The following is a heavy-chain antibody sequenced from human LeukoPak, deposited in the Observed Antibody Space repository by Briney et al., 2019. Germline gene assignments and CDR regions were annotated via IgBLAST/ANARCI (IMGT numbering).Heavy chain of an antibody. CDR2: ISSTISQT. CDR1: GFTFSDSY. V-gene: IGHV3-11*05. CDR3: ARGSARWCDP. J-gene: IGHJ5*02. Sequence: GGSLRLSCAASGFTFSDSYMSWIRQAAGKGLEWDSYISSTISQTNYADSVKGRFTISRDNDKKSLYVQMNSLRAEDTAVYYCARGSARWCDPWGQGTLVTVSS.